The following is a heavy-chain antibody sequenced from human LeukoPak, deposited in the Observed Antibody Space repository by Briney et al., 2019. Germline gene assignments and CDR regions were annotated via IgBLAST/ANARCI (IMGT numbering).Heavy chain of an antibody. V-gene: IGHV3-30*02. D-gene: IGHD3-3*01. CDR1: GFTFISYG. J-gene: IGHJ6*03. CDR2: IRYDGSNK. Sequence: PGGSLRLSCAASGFTFISYGMHWVRQAPGKGLEWVAFIRYDGSNKYYADSVKGRLTISRDNSKSTLYLQMNSLRAEDTAVYYCAKIGIWSGYYPRYYYMDVWGKGTTVTVSS. CDR3: AKIGIWSGYYPRYYYMDV.